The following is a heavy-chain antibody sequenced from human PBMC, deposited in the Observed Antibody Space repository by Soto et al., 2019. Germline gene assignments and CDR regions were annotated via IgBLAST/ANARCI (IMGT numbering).Heavy chain of an antibody. CDR1: GFTFSSFG. V-gene: IGHV3-33*01. CDR2: IWYDGSKK. D-gene: IGHD3-3*01. Sequence: QVQVVESGGGVVQPGRSLRLSCAASGFTFSSFGMHWVRQAPGKGLEWVSLIWYDGSKKSYGDSVKGRFTISRDNNRNRMYLQVNSLRADDTAVDYCARDASSYSHWRGDYRSRTGMDVWGQGTTVTVSS. CDR3: ARDASSYSHWRGDYRSRTGMDV. J-gene: IGHJ6*02.